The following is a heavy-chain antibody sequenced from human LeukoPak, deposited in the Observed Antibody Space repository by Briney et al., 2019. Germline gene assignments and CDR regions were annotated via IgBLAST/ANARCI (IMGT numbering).Heavy chain of an antibody. J-gene: IGHJ5*02. CDR3: ARGRKPKPQNGPYYYGSGSYGGHNWSAP. D-gene: IGHD3-10*01. V-gene: IGHV4-34*01. CDR1: GGSFGGYY. CDR2: INHSGST. Sequence: SETLSLTCAVYGGSFGGYYWSWIRQPPGKGLEWIGEINHSGSTNYNPSLKSGVTISVDTSKNQFSLKLSSVTAADTAVYYCARGRKPKPQNGPYYYGSGSYGGHNWSAPWGQGTLVTVSS.